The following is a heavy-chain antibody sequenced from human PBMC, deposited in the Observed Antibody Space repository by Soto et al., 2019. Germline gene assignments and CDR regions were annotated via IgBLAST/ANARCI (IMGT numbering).Heavy chain of an antibody. V-gene: IGHV4-59*01. Sequence: SETLSLTCTVSGGSISSYYWSWIRQPPGKGLEWIGYIYYSGSTNYNPSLKSRVTISVDTSKNQFSLKLSSVTAADTAVYYCARSKSGWLLYSSSSSWFDPWGQGTLVTSPQ. D-gene: IGHD6-6*01. CDR3: ARSKSGWLLYSSSSSWFDP. J-gene: IGHJ5*02. CDR1: GGSISSYY. CDR2: IYYSGST.